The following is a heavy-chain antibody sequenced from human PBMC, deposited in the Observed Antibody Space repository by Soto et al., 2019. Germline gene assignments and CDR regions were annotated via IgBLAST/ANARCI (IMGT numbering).Heavy chain of an antibody. D-gene: IGHD7-27*01. Sequence: EVQLLESGGGLVEPGGSRRLSCAASGFTFSSYTMSWVRQAPGKGLEWVSTISGSGSSTYSADSVKGRFTISRDNSKNTRYLQMNSLRVEDTAIHYCAKAWGIDYWGQGTLVTVSS. CDR3: AKAWGIDY. V-gene: IGHV3-23*01. J-gene: IGHJ4*02. CDR1: GFTFSSYT. CDR2: ISGSGSST.